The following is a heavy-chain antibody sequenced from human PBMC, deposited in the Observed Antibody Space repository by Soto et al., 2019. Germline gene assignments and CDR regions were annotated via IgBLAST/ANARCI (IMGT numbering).Heavy chain of an antibody. CDR1: GDSIGSYY. J-gene: IGHJ6*02. Sequence: QVQLQESGPGLVKPSETLSLTCTVSGDSIGSYYWSWIRQPPGKGLEWIGYINYSACTTSYNPSLKNRVTLSVDTSKTLFSLKLRPVSAADTAVYYCARHQEVRGVVVRYHYWGMDVWGRGTTVTVSS. D-gene: IGHD3-10*01. CDR2: INYSACTT. CDR3: ARHQEVRGVVVRYHYWGMDV. V-gene: IGHV4-59*08.